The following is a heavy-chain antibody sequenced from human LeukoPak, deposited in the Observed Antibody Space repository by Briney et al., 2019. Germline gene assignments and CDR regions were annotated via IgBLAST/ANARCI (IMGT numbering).Heavy chain of an antibody. CDR1: GYTFTGYY. V-gene: IGHV1-2*02. Sequence: ASVKVSCKASGYTFTGYYMHWVRQAPGQGLEWMGWINPNSGGTNYAQKFQGRVTMTRDTSISTACMELSRLRSDDTAVYYCAREGDSGSYEFDYWGQGTLVTVSS. J-gene: IGHJ4*02. CDR2: INPNSGGT. D-gene: IGHD1-26*01. CDR3: AREGDSGSYEFDY.